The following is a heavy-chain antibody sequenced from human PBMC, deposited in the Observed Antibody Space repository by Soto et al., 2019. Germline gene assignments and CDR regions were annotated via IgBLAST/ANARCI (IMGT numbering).Heavy chain of an antibody. J-gene: IGHJ6*02. V-gene: IGHV5-51*01. D-gene: IGHD6-13*01. CDR3: ARRGGIAAAARGDYYYYGMDV. CDR1: GYSFTSYW. Sequence: PXESLKISCKGSGYSFTSYWIGWVRQMPGKGLEWMGIIYPGDSDTRYSPSFQGQVTISADKSISTAYLQWSSLKASDTAMYYCARRGGIAAAARGDYYYYGMDVWGQRTTVTVSS. CDR2: IYPGDSDT.